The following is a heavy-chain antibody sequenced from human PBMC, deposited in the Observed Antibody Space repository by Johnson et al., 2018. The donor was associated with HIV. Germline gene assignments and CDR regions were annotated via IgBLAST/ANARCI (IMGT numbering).Heavy chain of an antibody. D-gene: IGHD6-19*01. J-gene: IGHJ3*02. CDR1: GFTFSDHY. CDR3: AKDLSSGWSAFDI. CDR2: ISGSGGST. V-gene: IGHV3-23*04. Sequence: VQLVESGGGLVQPGGSLRLSCAASGFTFSDHYMDWVRQAPGKGLEWVSAISGSGGSTYYADSVKGRFTISRDNSKNTLYLQMNSLRAEDTAVYYCAKDLSSGWSAFDIWGQGTMVTVSS.